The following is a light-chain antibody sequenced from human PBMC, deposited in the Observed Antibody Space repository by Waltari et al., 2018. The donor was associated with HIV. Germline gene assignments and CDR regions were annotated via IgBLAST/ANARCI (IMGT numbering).Light chain of an antibody. CDR2: SNK. V-gene: IGLV1-44*01. CDR3: DAWDDSLTGKVI. CDR1: TSNIGSNA. Sequence: QSVLTQPPSTSGTPGQRVTISCSGSTSNIGSNAVNWYRQHPGTAPKLVIYSNKQVRPRVPDRFTGSKCGTSASLAISGLQAEEEEVYYGDAWDDSLTGKVIFGGGTKLTVL. J-gene: IGLJ2*01.